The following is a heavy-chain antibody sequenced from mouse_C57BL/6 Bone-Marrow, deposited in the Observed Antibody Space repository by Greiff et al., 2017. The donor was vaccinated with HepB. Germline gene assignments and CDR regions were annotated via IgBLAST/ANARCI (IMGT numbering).Heavy chain of an antibody. V-gene: IGHV1-50*01. Sequence: QVQLQQPGAELVKPGASVKLSCKASGYTFTSYWMQWVKQSPGQGLEWIGEIDPSDSYTNYNQKFKGKATLTVDTSSSTAYMQLSSLTSEDSAVYYCARHPWFAYWGQGTLVTVSA. CDR3: ARHPWFAY. J-gene: IGHJ3*01. CDR1: GYTFTSYW. CDR2: IDPSDSYT.